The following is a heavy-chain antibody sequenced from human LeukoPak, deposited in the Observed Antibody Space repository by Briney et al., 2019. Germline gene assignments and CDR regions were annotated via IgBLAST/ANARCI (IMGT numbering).Heavy chain of an antibody. J-gene: IGHJ6*02. D-gene: IGHD2-2*01. CDR1: GFTFSSYA. V-gene: IGHV3-23*01. Sequence: GGSLRLSCAASGFTFSSYAMSWVRQAPGKGLEWVSAISGSGGSTYYADSVKGRFTISRDNSKNTLYLQMNSLRAEDTAVYYCARDGEVVVVPAANYGMDVWGQGTTVTVSS. CDR2: ISGSGGST. CDR3: ARDGEVVVVPAANYGMDV.